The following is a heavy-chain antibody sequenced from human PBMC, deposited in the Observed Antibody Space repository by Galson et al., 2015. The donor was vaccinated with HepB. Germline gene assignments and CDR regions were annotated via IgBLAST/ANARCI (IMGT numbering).Heavy chain of an antibody. CDR2: ISNSNSYT. CDR1: GFSFSDYY. CDR3: ARDPGYGDYFYYGMDV. J-gene: IGHJ6*02. Sequence: SLRLSCAASGFSFSDYYLLWIRQAPGKGLDWVSYISNSNSYTNYADSVKGRFTISRDNAKNSLFLQMNSLRAEDTAVYYCARDPGYGDYFYYGMDVWGQGTTVTVSS. D-gene: IGHD4-17*01. V-gene: IGHV3-11*05.